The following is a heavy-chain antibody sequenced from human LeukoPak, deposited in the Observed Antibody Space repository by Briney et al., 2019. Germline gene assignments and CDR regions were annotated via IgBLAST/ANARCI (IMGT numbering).Heavy chain of an antibody. J-gene: IGHJ4*02. CDR3: AKEVTPGALLYGPFDY. CDR2: ISASGGGT. CDR1: EFIFSSYG. V-gene: IGHV3-23*01. D-gene: IGHD4-23*01. Sequence: GGSLRLSCAASEFIFSSYGMSWVRQAPGKGLEWVSAISASGGGTYYADSVKGRFTISRDNSRNTLYLQMNSLRAEDTAIYYCAKEVTPGALLYGPFDYWGQGTLVPVSS.